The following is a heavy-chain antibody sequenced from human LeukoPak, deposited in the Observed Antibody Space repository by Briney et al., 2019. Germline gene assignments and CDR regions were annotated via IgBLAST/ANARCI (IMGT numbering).Heavy chain of an antibody. D-gene: IGHD3-10*01. CDR1: GFTVSSNY. CDR2: IYSGGST. V-gene: IGHV3-53*01. Sequence: GGSLRLSCAASGFTVSSNYMSWVRQAPGKGLEWVSIIYSGGSTYYADSVKGRFTISRDNSMNTLYLQMNSLRAEDTAVYYCASGSGSYRTPYYYMDVWGKGTTVTVSS. J-gene: IGHJ6*03. CDR3: ASGSGSYRTPYYYMDV.